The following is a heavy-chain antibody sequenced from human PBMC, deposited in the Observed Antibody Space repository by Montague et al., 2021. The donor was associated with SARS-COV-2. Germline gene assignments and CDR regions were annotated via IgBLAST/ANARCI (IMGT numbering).Heavy chain of an antibody. CDR2: IYYSGST. Sequence: SETQSLTCTVSGGSISSYYWSWIRQPPGKGLEWIGYIYYSGSTNYNPSLKSRVTISVDTSKNQFSLKLSSVTAADTAVYYCARGSGWMGNAFDIWGQGTLATVSS. CDR1: GGSISSYY. CDR3: ARGSGWMGNAFDI. J-gene: IGHJ3*02. V-gene: IGHV4-59*01. D-gene: IGHD6-19*01.